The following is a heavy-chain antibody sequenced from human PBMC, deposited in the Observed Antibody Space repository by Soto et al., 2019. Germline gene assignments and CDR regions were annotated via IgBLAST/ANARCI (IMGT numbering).Heavy chain of an antibody. CDR1: GFTFSSYA. CDR3: AHGRHSSGWYNWFEGLFDY. D-gene: IGHD6-19*01. V-gene: IGHV3-23*01. J-gene: IGHJ4*02. Sequence: EVQLLESGGGLVQPGGSLRLSCAASGFTFSSYAMSWVRQAPGKGLEWVSAISGSGGSTYYADSVKGRFTISRDNSKNTLYLQMNSLRGEDTAVYYCAHGRHSSGWYNWFEGLFDYWGQGTLVTVSS. CDR2: ISGSGGST.